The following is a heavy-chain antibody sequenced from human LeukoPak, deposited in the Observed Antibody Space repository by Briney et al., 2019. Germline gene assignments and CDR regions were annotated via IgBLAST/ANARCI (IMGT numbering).Heavy chain of an antibody. D-gene: IGHD3-10*01. Sequence: GGSLRLSCAASGFTFSSYWMHWARQAPGKGLQWVSHISRDGSGTSYADSVRGRFTIARDNAKNTLYLRVNGLRAEDTALYYCARAEGITMLRGVIGYWGQGTLVTVSS. CDR1: GFTFSSYW. CDR3: ARAEGITMLRGVIGY. V-gene: IGHV3-74*01. J-gene: IGHJ4*02. CDR2: ISRDGSGT.